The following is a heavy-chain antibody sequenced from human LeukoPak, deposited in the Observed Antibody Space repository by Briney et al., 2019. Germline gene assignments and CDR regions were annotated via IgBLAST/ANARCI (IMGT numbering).Heavy chain of an antibody. Sequence: PSETLSLTCAVYGGSFSGYYWSWIRQPPGKGLEWIGEINHSGSTNYNPSLKSRVTISVDTSKNQFSLKLSSVTAADTAVYYCARGRWLLWFGELSKHLFDYWGQGTLVTVSS. V-gene: IGHV4-34*01. CDR1: GGSFSGYY. CDR3: ARGRWLLWFGELSKHLFDY. J-gene: IGHJ4*02. CDR2: INHSGST. D-gene: IGHD3-10*01.